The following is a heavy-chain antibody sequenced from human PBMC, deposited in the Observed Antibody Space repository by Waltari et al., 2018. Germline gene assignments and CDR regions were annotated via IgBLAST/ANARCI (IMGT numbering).Heavy chain of an antibody. CDR1: GYSISSGYY. V-gene: IGHV4-38-2*02. Sequence: QVQLQESGPGLVKPSETLSLTCTVSGYSISSGYYWGWIRQPPGKGLEWIGSIYHSGSTYYNPSLKSRVTISVDTSKNQFSLKLSSVTAADTAVYYCVRELGITIFGVVTSNYMDVWGKGTTVTVSS. D-gene: IGHD3-3*01. CDR3: VRELGITIFGVVTSNYMDV. J-gene: IGHJ6*03. CDR2: IYHSGST.